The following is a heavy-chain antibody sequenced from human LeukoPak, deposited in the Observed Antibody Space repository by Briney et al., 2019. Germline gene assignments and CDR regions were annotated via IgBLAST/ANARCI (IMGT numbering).Heavy chain of an antibody. D-gene: IGHD3-10*01. CDR3: SKGLPGPPKWFGELRGGAEYFQQ. V-gene: IGHV3-30*18. J-gene: IGHJ1*01. CDR2: ISSDGSIE. Sequence: RSLRLSCAASGFTFSGYGIHCGGEAPGQRLESVAVISSDGSIESYADSVKCRFTISRANSKTTLYLQMNSLRAQDTAVYYCSKGLPGPPKWFGELRGGAEYFQQWGQGTLFTVSS. CDR1: GFTFSGYG.